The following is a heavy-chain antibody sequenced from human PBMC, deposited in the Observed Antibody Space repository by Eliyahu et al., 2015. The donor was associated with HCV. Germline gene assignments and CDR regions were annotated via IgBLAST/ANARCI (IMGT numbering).Heavy chain of an antibody. V-gene: IGHV1-2*06. D-gene: IGHD3-3*01. J-gene: IGHJ4*02. Sequence: QVQLLQSGSEVKQPGASVKVSCKASGXTFSNYHWGWVRQAPGQGXEWLGRIDPYSGDTKYAQKFQGRVTLTRDTSRNTAYLELKGLTSDDTAMFYCARERQLRFLEWLASDLDYWGQGTQVAVSS. CDR1: GXTFSNYH. CDR3: ARERQLRFLEWLASDLDY. CDR2: IDPYSGDT.